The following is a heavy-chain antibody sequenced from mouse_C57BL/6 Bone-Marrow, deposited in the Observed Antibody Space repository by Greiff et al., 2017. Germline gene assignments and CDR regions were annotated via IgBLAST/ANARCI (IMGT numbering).Heavy chain of an antibody. J-gene: IGHJ2*01. CDR3: TTGLLRVYYFDY. V-gene: IGHV1-50*01. CDR2: IDPSDSYT. D-gene: IGHD2-3*01. CDR1: GYTFTSYW. Sequence: VQLQQPGAELVKPGASVKLSCKASGYTFTSYWMQWVKQRPGQGLEWIGEIDPSDSYTNYNQKFKGKATLTVDTSSSTAYLQLSSLTSEDTAVYYCTTGLLRVYYFDYWGQGTTLTVSS.